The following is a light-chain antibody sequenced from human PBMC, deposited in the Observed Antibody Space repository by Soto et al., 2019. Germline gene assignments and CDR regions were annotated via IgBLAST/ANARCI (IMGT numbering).Light chain of an antibody. J-gene: IGKJ5*01. CDR3: QAGT. Sequence: EIVLTQSPGTLSLSPGERATLSCRASQSVSSKFLAWYQQKPGQTPRLLIYGASSRAIGIPHRFSGSGSGTDFTLTISRLEPEDLAVYYCQAGTFGQGTRLEIK. V-gene: IGKV3-20*01. CDR1: QSVSSKF. CDR2: GAS.